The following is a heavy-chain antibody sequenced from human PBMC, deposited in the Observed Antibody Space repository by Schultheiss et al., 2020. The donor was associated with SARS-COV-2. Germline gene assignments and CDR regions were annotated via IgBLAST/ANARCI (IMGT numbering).Heavy chain of an antibody. J-gene: IGHJ4*02. CDR3: ARDLEYYYDSSGYYYPSKGYYFDY. CDR1: GFTFSDYY. D-gene: IGHD3-22*01. Sequence: GGSLRLSCAASGFTFSDYYMSWIRQAPGKGLEWVSYISSSGSTIYYADSVKGRFTISRDNAKNSLYLQMNSLRAEDTAVYYCARDLEYYYDSSGYYYPSKGYYFDYWGQGTLVTVSS. CDR2: ISSSGSTI. V-gene: IGHV3-11*04.